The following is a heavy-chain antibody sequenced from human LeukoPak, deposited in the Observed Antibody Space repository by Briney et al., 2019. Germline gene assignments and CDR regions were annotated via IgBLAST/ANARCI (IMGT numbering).Heavy chain of an antibody. V-gene: IGHV3-21*04. J-gene: IGHJ4*02. CDR2: ISSRSNFI. CDR3: ARDPETYYDTSDDY. Sequence: GGSLRLSCAASGFTFSSYTMNWVRQAPGKGLEWVSSISSRSNFIYYADSLKGRFTISRDNAKNSLYLQMNSLRAEDTAVYYCARDPETYYDTSDDYWGQGTLVTVSS. D-gene: IGHD3-22*01. CDR1: GFTFSSYT.